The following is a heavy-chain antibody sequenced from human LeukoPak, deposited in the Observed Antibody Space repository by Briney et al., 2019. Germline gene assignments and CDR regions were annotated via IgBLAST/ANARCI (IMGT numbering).Heavy chain of an antibody. J-gene: IGHJ4*02. CDR2: IYYTGGT. V-gene: IGHV4-59*08. CDR1: GGSIGYYF. Sequence: SETLSLTCTVSGGSIGYYFWSWIRQPPGKGLEWIAYIYYTGGTDYNPSLKSRVTISVDTSKNHFSLQLSSVTAADTAVYYCARHERNGGYYDYWGQGTLVTVSS. CDR3: ARHERNGGYYDY. D-gene: IGHD3-22*01.